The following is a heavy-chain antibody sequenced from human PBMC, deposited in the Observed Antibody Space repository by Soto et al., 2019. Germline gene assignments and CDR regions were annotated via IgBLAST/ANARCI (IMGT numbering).Heavy chain of an antibody. D-gene: IGHD6-13*01. J-gene: IGHJ4*02. CDR2: ISGSGGST. CDR3: ARRGPGTYFDY. CDR1: GFTFSSYA. Sequence: EVQLLDSGGGLVQPGGSLRLSCAASGFTFSSYAMNWVRQAPGKGLEWVSVISGSGGSTYYADSVKGRFTISRDNSKNTLYLQMNSLSAADTAVYYCARRGPGTYFDYWGQGTLVTVSS. V-gene: IGHV3-23*01.